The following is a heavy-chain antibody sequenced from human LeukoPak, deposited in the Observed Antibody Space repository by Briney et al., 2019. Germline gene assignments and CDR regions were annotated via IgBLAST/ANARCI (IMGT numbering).Heavy chain of an antibody. CDR3: AKLATSDTGETY. CDR2: INPSGDST. Sequence: ASVKVSCKASGYTFTINHIHWVRQAPGQGLEWMGVINPSGDSTTYAQNFQGRVTMTRDTSASTVYMELRSLRSEDTAIYYCAKLATSDTGETYWGQGTLVTVSS. J-gene: IGHJ4*02. V-gene: IGHV1-46*01. D-gene: IGHD3-16*01. CDR1: GYTFTINH.